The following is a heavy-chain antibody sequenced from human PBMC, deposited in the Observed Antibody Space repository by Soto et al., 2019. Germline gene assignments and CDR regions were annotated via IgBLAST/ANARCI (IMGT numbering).Heavy chain of an antibody. D-gene: IGHD1-26*01. J-gene: IGHJ4*02. CDR1: GFTFSSYS. CDR3: AREETGDFDY. CDR2: LSFSSSYI. V-gene: IGHV3-21*01. Sequence: GGSLRLSCTASGFTFSSYSMNWVRQAPGKGLEWVASLSFSSSYIYYADSVKGRFTISRDNAQNSLYLQMSSLRAEDTAVYYCAREETGDFDYWGQGTLVTVS.